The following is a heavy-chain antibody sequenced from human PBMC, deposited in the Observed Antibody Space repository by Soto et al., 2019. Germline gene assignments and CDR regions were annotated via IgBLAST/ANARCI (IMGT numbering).Heavy chain of an antibody. J-gene: IGHJ4*02. CDR1: GFTFSSYA. Sequence: PVGSLRLSCAASGFTFSSYAMSWVRQAPGKGLEWVSAISGSGGSTYYADSVKGRFTISRDNSKNTLYLQMNSLRAEDTAVYYCAKDSLDSSSWYRLFDYWGQGTLVTVSS. CDR3: AKDSLDSSSWYRLFDY. V-gene: IGHV3-23*01. CDR2: ISGSGGST. D-gene: IGHD6-13*01.